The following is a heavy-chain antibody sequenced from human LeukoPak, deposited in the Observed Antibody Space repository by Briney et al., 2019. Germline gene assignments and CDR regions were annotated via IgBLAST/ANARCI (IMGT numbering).Heavy chain of an antibody. CDR3: ARVIVGATVYYGMDV. CDR2: IYYSGST. J-gene: IGHJ6*02. Sequence: PSETLSLTCTVSGGSISSYYWSWIRQPPGKGLEWIGYIYYSGSTNYNPSLKSRVTISVDTSKNQFSLKLSSVTAADTAVYYCARVIVGATVYYGMDVWGQGTTVTVSS. D-gene: IGHD1-26*01. V-gene: IGHV4-59*01. CDR1: GGSISSYY.